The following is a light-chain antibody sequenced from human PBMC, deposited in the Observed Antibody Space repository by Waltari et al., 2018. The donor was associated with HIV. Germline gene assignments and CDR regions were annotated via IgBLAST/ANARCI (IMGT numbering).Light chain of an antibody. CDR3: ATRDGSLKV. CDR2: RNK. CDR1: SSNIGSNY. J-gene: IGLJ3*02. Sequence: QSVLTQPPSASGTPGQGVTISCVGDSSNIGSNYVYWYQQLPGTAPKVLIYRNKQRPSGVPDRFSGPKSGASASLTISGLRSADEAVYFCATRDGSLKVFGGGTKLTVL. V-gene: IGLV1-47*01.